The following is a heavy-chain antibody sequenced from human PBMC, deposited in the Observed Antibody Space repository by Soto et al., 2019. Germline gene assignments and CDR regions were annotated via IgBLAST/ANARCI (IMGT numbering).Heavy chain of an antibody. CDR1: GGTFSSYA. V-gene: IGHV1-69*06. Sequence: GASVKVSCKASGGTFSSYAISWVRQAPGQGLEWMGGIIPIFGTANYAQKFQGRVTITADKSTSTAYMELSSLRSGDTAVYYCARVSAYSYGTYYFDYWGQGTLVTVSS. CDR3: ARVSAYSYGTYYFDY. CDR2: IIPIFGTA. J-gene: IGHJ4*02. D-gene: IGHD5-18*01.